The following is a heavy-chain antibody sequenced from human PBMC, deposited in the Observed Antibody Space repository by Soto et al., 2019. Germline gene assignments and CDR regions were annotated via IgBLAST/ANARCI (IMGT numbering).Heavy chain of an antibody. CDR3: ASLCDSGYDCIDY. V-gene: IGHV4-34*01. J-gene: IGHJ4*02. Sequence: SETLSLTCAVYGGSFSGYYWSWIRQPPGKGLEWIGEINHSGSTNYNPSLKSRVTISVDTSKNQFSLKLSSVTAADTAVYYCASLCDSGYDCIDYWGQGTLVTVSS. D-gene: IGHD5-12*01. CDR1: GGSFSGYY. CDR2: INHSGST.